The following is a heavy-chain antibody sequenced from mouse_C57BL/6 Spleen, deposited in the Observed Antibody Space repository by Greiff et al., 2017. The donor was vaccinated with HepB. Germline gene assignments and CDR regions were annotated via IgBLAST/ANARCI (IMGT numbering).Heavy chain of an antibody. D-gene: IGHD3-2*02. J-gene: IGHJ4*01. Sequence: QVQLQQSGAELAKPGASVKLSCKASGYTFTSYWMHWVKQRPGQGLEWIGYINPSSGYTKYNQKFKDKATLTADKSSSTAYMQLSSLTYEDSAVYYCARSPNVHSSGLYYYAMDYWGQGTSVTVSS. CDR3: ARSPNVHSSGLYYYAMDY. CDR2: INPSSGYT. V-gene: IGHV1-7*01. CDR1: GYTFTSYW.